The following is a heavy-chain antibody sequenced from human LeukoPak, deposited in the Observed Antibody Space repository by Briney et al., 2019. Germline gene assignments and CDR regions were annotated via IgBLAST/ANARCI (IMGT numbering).Heavy chain of an antibody. V-gene: IGHV3-7*01. CDR3: ARDPGQWLVYLDY. CDR1: GFTFSSYW. D-gene: IGHD6-19*01. Sequence: GGSLRLSCAASGFTFSSYWMSWVRQAPGKGLEWVANIRQDGSEKYYVDSVKGRFTISRDNAKNSLYLQMNSLRAEDTAVYYCARDPGQWLVYLDYWGQGTLVTVSS. J-gene: IGHJ4*02. CDR2: IRQDGSEK.